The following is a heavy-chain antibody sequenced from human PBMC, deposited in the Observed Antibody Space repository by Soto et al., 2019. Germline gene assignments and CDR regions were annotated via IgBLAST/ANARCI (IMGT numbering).Heavy chain of an antibody. J-gene: IGHJ6*02. Sequence: SQTLSLTCTVAGGSSSTGGCCWSWIPQHPGKGLEWIGYIYYSGSTYYNPSLKSRVTISVDTSKNQFSLKLSSVTAADTAVYYCARGQWGGSYLYYYYGMDVWGQGTTVTVSS. D-gene: IGHD1-26*01. CDR2: IYYSGST. CDR3: ARGQWGGSYLYYYYGMDV. V-gene: IGHV4-31*03. CDR1: GGSSSTGGCC.